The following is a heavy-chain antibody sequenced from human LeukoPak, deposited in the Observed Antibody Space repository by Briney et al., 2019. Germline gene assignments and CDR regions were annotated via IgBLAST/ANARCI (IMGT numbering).Heavy chain of an antibody. J-gene: IGHJ4*02. CDR1: GGTFSSYA. V-gene: IGHV1-69*05. Sequence: SVKVSCKASGGTFSSYAISWVRQAPGQGLEWMGRIIPIFGTANYAQKFQGRVTITTDESTSTAYMELSSLRSEDTAVYYCAREKYYYDSRGYYYPHFDYWGQGTLVTVSS. CDR2: IIPIFGTA. CDR3: AREKYYYDSRGYYYPHFDY. D-gene: IGHD3-22*01.